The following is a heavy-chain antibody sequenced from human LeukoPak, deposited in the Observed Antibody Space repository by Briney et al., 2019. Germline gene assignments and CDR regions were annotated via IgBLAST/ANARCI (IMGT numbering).Heavy chain of an antibody. CDR3: ARFTNYYRYFDY. D-gene: IGHD3-16*02. Sequence: SETLSLTCAVSGGSISSSNWWSWVRQPPGKGLEWIGYIYYSGSTNYNPSLKSRVTISVDTSKNQFSLKLSSVTAADTAVYYCARFTNYYRYFDYWGQGTLVTVSS. V-gene: IGHV4-4*02. CDR2: IYYSGST. CDR1: GGSISSSNW. J-gene: IGHJ4*02.